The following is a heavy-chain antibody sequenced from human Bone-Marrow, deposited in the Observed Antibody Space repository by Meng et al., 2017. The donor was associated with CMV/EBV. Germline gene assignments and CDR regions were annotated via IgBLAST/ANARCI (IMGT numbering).Heavy chain of an antibody. V-gene: IGHV3-7*03. D-gene: IGHD1-7*01. CDR2: IKQDESEI. CDR1: GFTFSSFW. Sequence: ESLKISCAASGFTFSSFWMAWVRQAPGKGLEWVGNIKQDESEIQYVGSVKGRFTITRDNAKNTLYLQMNSLRAEDTAVYYCAKGHNWNYEGYFDYWGQGTLVTVSS. J-gene: IGHJ4*02. CDR3: AKGHNWNYEGYFDY.